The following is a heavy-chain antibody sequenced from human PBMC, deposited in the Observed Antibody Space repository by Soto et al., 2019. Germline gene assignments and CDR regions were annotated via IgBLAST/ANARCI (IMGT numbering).Heavy chain of an antibody. V-gene: IGHV1-46*01. CDR3: ARDLDDTRSSGRVGIDY. D-gene: IGHD6-6*01. Sequence: QVQLVQSGAEVKKPGASVKVSCKASGYTFTSYYMHWVRQAPGQGLEWMGVIDPSGGSTSYAQKFQGGVAVTMDTATGRVYMEMSSVRSEDTAVYYCARDLDDTRSSGRVGIDYWGQGTLVTVSS. J-gene: IGHJ4*02. CDR2: IDPSGGST. CDR1: GYTFTSYY.